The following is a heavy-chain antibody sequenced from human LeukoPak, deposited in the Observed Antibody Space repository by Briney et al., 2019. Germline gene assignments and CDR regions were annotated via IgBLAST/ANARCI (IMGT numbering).Heavy chain of an antibody. CDR1: GFTFSSYG. CDR2: LSFDGTDK. J-gene: IGHJ4*02. Sequence: PGGSLRLSCAASGFTFSSYGMYWVRQAPGKGLEWVAVLSFDGTDKHYADSVKGRFTISRDNSKNTLYLQMNSLRGDDTAVYYCAKDLSGAADYYFEYWGQGTLVTVSS. CDR3: AKDLSGAADYYFEY. D-gene: IGHD6-19*01. V-gene: IGHV3-30*18.